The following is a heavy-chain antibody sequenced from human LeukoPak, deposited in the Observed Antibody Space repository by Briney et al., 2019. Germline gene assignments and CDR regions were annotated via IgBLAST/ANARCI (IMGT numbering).Heavy chain of an antibody. J-gene: IGHJ3*02. V-gene: IGHV3-21*01. Sequence: GGSLRLSCAASGFTLSSSAMNWVRQAPGKGLEWVSSISSSSTYIYFVDSVRGRFTMSRDNAKNSLYLQMNSLRTEDTAVYYCARGALGLSGRIVDAFDIWGQGTRVTVSS. CDR1: GFTLSSSA. CDR2: ISSSSTYI. CDR3: ARGALGLSGRIVDAFDI. D-gene: IGHD2-15*01.